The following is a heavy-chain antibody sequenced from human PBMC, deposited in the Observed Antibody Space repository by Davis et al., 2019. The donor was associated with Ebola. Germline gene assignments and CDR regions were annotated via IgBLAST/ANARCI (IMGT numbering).Heavy chain of an antibody. Sequence: ASVKVSCKVSGNTLTALNIHWVRQAPGKGLEWMGGFHPQDAEIIYAQKFQGRVTMTEDTSTDTAYMELSSLTSEDTAVYYCARDPTTVTTWESGDYRWFESWGRGTLVTVSS. J-gene: IGHJ5*01. CDR3: ARDPTTVTTWESGDYRWFES. CDR1: GNTLTALN. V-gene: IGHV1-24*01. D-gene: IGHD4-17*01. CDR2: FHPQDAEI.